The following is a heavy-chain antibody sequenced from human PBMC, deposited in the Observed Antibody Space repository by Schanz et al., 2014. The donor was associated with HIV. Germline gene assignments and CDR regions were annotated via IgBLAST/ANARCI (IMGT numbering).Heavy chain of an antibody. V-gene: IGHV3-30*03. Sequence: QVQLVESGGGVVQHGRSLRLSCAASGFTLSSYGMHWVRQAPGKGLEWVAVISYDGSNKYYADSVKGRFTISRDNSKNTLYLQMNSLRSEDTAVYYCATEFSRKYCSGGSCFPGALDIWGQGTKVIVSS. D-gene: IGHD2-15*01. CDR2: ISYDGSNK. CDR3: ATEFSRKYCSGGSCFPGALDI. CDR1: GFTLSSYG. J-gene: IGHJ3*02.